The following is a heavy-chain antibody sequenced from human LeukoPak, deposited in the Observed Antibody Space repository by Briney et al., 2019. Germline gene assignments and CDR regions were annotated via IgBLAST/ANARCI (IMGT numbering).Heavy chain of an antibody. V-gene: IGHV1-2*02. Sequence: GASVKVSCKASGYTFTGYYMHWVRQAPGQGLEWMGWINPNSGGTNYAQKFQGGVTMTRDTSISTAYMELSRLRSDDTAVYYCARDQGGNDFWSGQIYPSYYYYYMDVWGKGTTVTVSS. D-gene: IGHD3-3*01. CDR3: ARDQGGNDFWSGQIYPSYYYYYMDV. J-gene: IGHJ6*03. CDR1: GYTFTGYY. CDR2: INPNSGGT.